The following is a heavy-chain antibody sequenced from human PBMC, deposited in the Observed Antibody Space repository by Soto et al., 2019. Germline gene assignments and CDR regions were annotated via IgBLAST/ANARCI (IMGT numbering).Heavy chain of an antibody. J-gene: IGHJ6*02. Sequence: EVQLVESGGGFVQPGGSLRLSCRASGFTFSNSWMHWVRHAPGKGLVWVSRINNDGSNTANADSVKGRFTISRDNAKNTLYMQMNSLRVEDTAVYFCARDEGGPDVWGQGTTVTVSS. CDR3: ARDEGGPDV. CDR1: GFTFSNSW. V-gene: IGHV3-74*01. CDR2: INNDGSNT.